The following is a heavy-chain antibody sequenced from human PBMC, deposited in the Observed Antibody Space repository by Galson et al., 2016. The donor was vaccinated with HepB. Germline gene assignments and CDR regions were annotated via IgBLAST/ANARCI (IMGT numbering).Heavy chain of an antibody. J-gene: IGHJ5*02. Sequence: TLSLTCSVSGGSIDSFYWSWIRQPPGKGLEWIGYVYYSGSTNYNPSLKSRVTISLDTSNNHFSLRLNSVTAADTAVYYCARGYSTNWYPVGWFDPWGQGILVTVSS. CDR3: ARGYSTNWYPVGWFDP. CDR1: GGSIDSFY. V-gene: IGHV4-59*01. D-gene: IGHD6-13*01. CDR2: VYYSGST.